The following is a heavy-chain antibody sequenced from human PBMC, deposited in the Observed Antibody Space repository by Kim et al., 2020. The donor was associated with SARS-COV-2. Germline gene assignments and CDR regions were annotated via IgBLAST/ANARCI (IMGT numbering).Heavy chain of an antibody. CDR2: ISSSSSYT. CDR3: ARDHSTYYYDSSGYYRALTPEYYYYGMDV. J-gene: IGHJ6*02. Sequence: GGSLRLSCAASGFTFSDYYMSWIRQAPGKGLEWVSYISSSSSYTNYADSVKGRFTISRDNAKNSLYLQMNSLRAEDTAVYYCARDHSTYYYDSSGYYRALTPEYYYYGMDVWGQGTTVTVSS. CDR1: GFTFSDYY. V-gene: IGHV3-11*05. D-gene: IGHD3-22*01.